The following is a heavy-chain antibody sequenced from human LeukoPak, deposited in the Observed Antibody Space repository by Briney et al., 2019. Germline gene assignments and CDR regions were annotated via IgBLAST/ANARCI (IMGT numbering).Heavy chain of an antibody. V-gene: IGHV4-59*01. D-gene: IGHD6-13*01. J-gene: IGHJ4*02. CDR1: GGSISSYY. Sequence: SETLSLTRTVSGGSISSYYWSWIRQSPGKGLEWIGYIVYSGSTNYNPSLKSRVTMSVDTSKNQFSLKLSSVTAADTAVYYRARLESSWYHTGLDYWGQGTLVTVSS. CDR3: ARLESSWYHTGLDY. CDR2: IVYSGST.